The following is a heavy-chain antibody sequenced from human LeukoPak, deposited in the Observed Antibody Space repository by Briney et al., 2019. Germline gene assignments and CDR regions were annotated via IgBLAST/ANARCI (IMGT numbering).Heavy chain of an antibody. Sequence: PGGSLRLSCAASGFTFSSYTMHWVRQAPGKGLEWVAVISYDGSNKYYADSVKGRFTISRDNSKNTLYLEMNSLRAEDTAVYYCARAKSSGYRGYGEGGYYFDYWGQGTLVTVSS. CDR2: ISYDGSNK. D-gene: IGHD5-12*01. V-gene: IGHV3-30-3*01. CDR3: ARAKSSGYRGYGEGGYYFDY. J-gene: IGHJ4*02. CDR1: GFTFSSYT.